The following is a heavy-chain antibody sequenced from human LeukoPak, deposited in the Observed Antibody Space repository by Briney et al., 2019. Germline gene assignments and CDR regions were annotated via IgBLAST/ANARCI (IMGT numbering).Heavy chain of an antibody. V-gene: IGHV3-23*01. CDR2: ISGSGGST. J-gene: IGHJ4*02. D-gene: IGHD6-13*01. Sequence: GGSLRLSCAASGFTFSSYAMSWVRQAPGKGLGWVSCISGSGGSTYYADSVKGRFTISRDNSKNTLYLQMNSLRAEDTAVYYCAKDFGGYSSSWYDYWGQGTLVTVSS. CDR1: GFTFSSYA. CDR3: AKDFGGYSSSWYDY.